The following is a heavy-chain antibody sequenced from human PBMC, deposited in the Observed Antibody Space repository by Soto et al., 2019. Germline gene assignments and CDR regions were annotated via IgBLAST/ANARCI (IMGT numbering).Heavy chain of an antibody. Sequence: QVQLVESGGGVVQPGRSLRLCWAASGFTFNNYGMHWVRQAPGKGLEWVALIWHDGSNKVYADSVKGRFTISRDNSNNTLNLQMNSLRVEDTAVYYCTRAAIRGELLDYWGQGTLVTVSS. J-gene: IGHJ4*02. D-gene: IGHD1-26*01. CDR3: TRAAIRGELLDY. V-gene: IGHV3-33*01. CDR2: IWHDGSNK. CDR1: GFTFNNYG.